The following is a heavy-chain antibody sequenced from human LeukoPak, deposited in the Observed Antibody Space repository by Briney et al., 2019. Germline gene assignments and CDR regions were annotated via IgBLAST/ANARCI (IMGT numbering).Heavy chain of an antibody. CDR2: IIPIFGTA. CDR1: GGTFSSYA. CDR3: ARDGDQSGYAINWFDP. J-gene: IGHJ5*02. V-gene: IGHV1-69*13. D-gene: IGHD5-12*01. Sequence: SVKVSCKASGGTFSSYAISWVRQAPGQGLEWMGGIIPIFGTANHAQKFQGRVTITADESTSTAYMELSSLRSEDTAVYYCARDGDQSGYAINWFDPWGQGTLVTVSS.